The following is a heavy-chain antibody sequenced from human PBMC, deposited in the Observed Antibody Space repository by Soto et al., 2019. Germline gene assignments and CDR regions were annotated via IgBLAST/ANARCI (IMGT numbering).Heavy chain of an antibody. D-gene: IGHD3-22*01. CDR1: GGSVSSGSYY. Sequence: SETLSLTCTVSGGSVSSGSYYWSWIRQPPGKGLEWIGYSYYSGSTNYNPSLKSRVTISVDTSKNQFSLKLSSVTAADTAVYYCAREADYSSLDYWGQGTLVTVSS. J-gene: IGHJ4*02. V-gene: IGHV4-61*01. CDR3: AREADYSSLDY. CDR2: SYYSGST.